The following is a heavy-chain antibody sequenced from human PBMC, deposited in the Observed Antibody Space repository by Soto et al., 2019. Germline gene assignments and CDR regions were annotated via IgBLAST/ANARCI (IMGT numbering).Heavy chain of an antibody. CDR1: GGTFSSYA. CDR2: IIPIFGTA. D-gene: IGHD2-2*01. Sequence: SAKVSCKASGGTFSSYAISWVRQAPGQGLEWMGGIIPIFGTANYAQKFQGRVTITADESTSTAYMELSSLRSEDTAVYYCASLVVPAATYYYYYGMDVWGQGTTVTVSS. V-gene: IGHV1-69*13. J-gene: IGHJ6*02. CDR3: ASLVVPAATYYYYYGMDV.